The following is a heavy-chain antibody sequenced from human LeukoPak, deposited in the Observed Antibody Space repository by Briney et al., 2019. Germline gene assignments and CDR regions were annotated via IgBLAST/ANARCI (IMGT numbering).Heavy chain of an antibody. CDR1: GGSFSGHY. CDR2: VSYTGRT. CDR3: ARLLDNDISGDPDTFDV. Sequence: SETLSLTCTVSGGSFSGHYWSWIRQPPGKRLEWIGYVSYTGRTKYNPSLQSRVAISIETCKSQFSLKMTCVNSGDTAVYSCARLLDNDISGDPDTFDVWAKGQRSSSLQ. D-gene: IGHD3-22*01. V-gene: IGHV4-59*11. J-gene: IGHJ3*01.